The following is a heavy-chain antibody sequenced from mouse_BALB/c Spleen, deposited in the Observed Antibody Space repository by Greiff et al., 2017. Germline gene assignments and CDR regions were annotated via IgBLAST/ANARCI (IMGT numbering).Heavy chain of an antibody. D-gene: IGHD1-1*01. Sequence: VQLKESGGGLVQPGGSLRLSCATSGFTFTDYYMSWVRQPPGKALEWLGFIRNKANGYTTEYSASVKGRFTISRDNSQSILYLQMNTQRAEDSATYYCARDIGSSYMDYWGQGTSVTVSS. CDR3: ARDIGSSYMDY. CDR2: IRNKANGYTT. CDR1: GFTFTDYY. V-gene: IGHV7-3*02. J-gene: IGHJ4*01.